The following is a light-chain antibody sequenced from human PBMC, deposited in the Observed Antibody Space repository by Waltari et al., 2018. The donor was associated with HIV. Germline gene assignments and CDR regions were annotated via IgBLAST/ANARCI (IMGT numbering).Light chain of an antibody. CDR3: QSYDSGLTAYV. CDR2: GNT. J-gene: IGLJ1*01. Sequence: QSVLTQPPSVSGTPGQRVTISCTGSSSNIGAGYDLHLFQQLPGTAPKLLIYGNTNRPSGVPDRFSGSKSGTSASLAITGLQAEDEADYYCQSYDSGLTAYVFGTGTKVTVL. CDR1: SSNIGAGYD. V-gene: IGLV1-40*01.